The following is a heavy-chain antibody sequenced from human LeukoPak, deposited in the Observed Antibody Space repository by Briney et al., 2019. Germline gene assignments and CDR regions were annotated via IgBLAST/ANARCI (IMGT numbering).Heavy chain of an antibody. Sequence: ASVKVSCKASGYTFTGYYMHWVRQAPGQGLEWMGWINPNSGGTSYAQKLQGRVTMTTDTSTSTAYMELRSLRSDDTAVYYCARCRSGGYRFDPWGQGTLVTVSS. CDR2: INPNSGGT. V-gene: IGHV1-2*02. J-gene: IGHJ5*01. D-gene: IGHD3-10*01. CDR1: GYTFTGYY. CDR3: ARCRSGGYRFDP.